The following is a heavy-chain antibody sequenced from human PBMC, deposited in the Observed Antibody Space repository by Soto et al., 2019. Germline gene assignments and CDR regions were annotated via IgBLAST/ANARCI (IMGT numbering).Heavy chain of an antibody. Sequence: ASVKVSCKASGYTFTSYAMHWVRQAPGQRLEWMGWINAGNGNTKYSQKFQGRVTITRDTSASTAYMELSSLRSEDTAVYYCAKWRLFYGSHAFDIWGQGTMVTVSS. V-gene: IGHV1-3*01. CDR1: GYTFTSYA. CDR3: AKWRLFYGSHAFDI. D-gene: IGHD4-17*01. CDR2: INAGNGNT. J-gene: IGHJ3*02.